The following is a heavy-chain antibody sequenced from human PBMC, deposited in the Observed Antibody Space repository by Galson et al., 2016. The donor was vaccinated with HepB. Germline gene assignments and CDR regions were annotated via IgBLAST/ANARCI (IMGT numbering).Heavy chain of an antibody. CDR3: ARVRPRSGYCFDY. J-gene: IGHJ4*02. V-gene: IGHV3-30*04. D-gene: IGHD5-12*01. CDR1: GFTFSSYA. CDR2: FSYDGTNK. Sequence: SLRLSCAASGFTFSSYAMHWVRQAPGKGLEWVAMFSYDGTNKYYGDSVKGRFTISRDNAKNSLYLQMNSLRVEDTAVYYCARVRPRSGYCFDYWGQGTLVTVSS.